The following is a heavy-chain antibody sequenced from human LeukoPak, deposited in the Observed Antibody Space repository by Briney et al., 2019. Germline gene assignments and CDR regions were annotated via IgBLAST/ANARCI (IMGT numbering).Heavy chain of an antibody. CDR3: ARGGYDFWGAARLNWFDP. CDR1: GGSFSGYY. V-gene: IGHV4-34*01. D-gene: IGHD3-3*01. Sequence: SETLSLTCAVYGGSFSGYYWSWIRQPPGKGLEWIGEINHSGSTNYNPSLESRVTISVDTSKNQFSLKLSSVTAADTAVYYCARGGYDFWGAARLNWFDPWGQGTLVTVSS. CDR2: INHSGST. J-gene: IGHJ5*02.